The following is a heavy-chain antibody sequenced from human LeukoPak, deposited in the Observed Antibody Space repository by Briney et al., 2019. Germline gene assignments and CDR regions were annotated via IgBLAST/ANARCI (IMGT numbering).Heavy chain of an antibody. V-gene: IGHV3-7*01. CDR2: IKQDGSEK. CDR1: GFTFSSYW. Sequence: PGGSLRLSCAASGFTFSSYWMTWVRQALGKGLEWVANIKQDGSEKYYVDSVKGRFTISRDNAKNSLYLQMSSLRAEDTAVYYCARDGRAGSGYYRXDXXWGQXXLVT. J-gene: IGHJ1*01. CDR3: ARDGRAGSGYYRXDXX. D-gene: IGHD3-22*01.